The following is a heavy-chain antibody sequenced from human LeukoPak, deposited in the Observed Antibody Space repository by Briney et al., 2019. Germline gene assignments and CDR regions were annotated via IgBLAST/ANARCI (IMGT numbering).Heavy chain of an antibody. Sequence: ASVKVSCKASGYTFTSYDMNWVRQASGQALEGMGWINPNSGNTGYAQKFQGRVTMTRNTSISTAYMELSSLRSEDTAVYYCARAMGYDFWSGYLGGFDYYGMDVWGQGTTVTVSS. CDR1: GYTFTSYD. V-gene: IGHV1-8*01. J-gene: IGHJ6*02. CDR3: ARAMGYDFWSGYLGGFDYYGMDV. CDR2: INPNSGNT. D-gene: IGHD3-3*01.